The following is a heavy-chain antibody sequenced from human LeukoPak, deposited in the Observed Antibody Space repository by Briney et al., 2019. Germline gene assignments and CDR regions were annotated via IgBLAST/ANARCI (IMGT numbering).Heavy chain of an antibody. V-gene: IGHV3-30*02. CDR2: IRYDGSNK. Sequence: GGSLRLSCAASGFTFSSYGMHWVRQAPGKGLEWVAFIRYDGSNKYYADSVKGRFTISRDNSKNTLYLQMNSLRAEDTAVYYCAKLPSGTRKLDAFDIWGQGTMVTVSS. CDR1: GFTFSSYG. J-gene: IGHJ3*02. CDR3: AKLPSGTRKLDAFDI. D-gene: IGHD6-25*01.